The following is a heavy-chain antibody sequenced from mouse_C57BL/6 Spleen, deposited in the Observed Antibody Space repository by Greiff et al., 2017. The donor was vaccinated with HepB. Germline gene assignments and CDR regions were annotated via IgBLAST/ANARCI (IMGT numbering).Heavy chain of an antibody. D-gene: IGHD1-3*01. CDR1: GYTFTGYW. V-gene: IGHV1-9*01. J-gene: IGHJ4*01. Sequence: VQLQQSGAELMKPGASVKLSCKATGYTFTGYWIEGVKQRPGHGLEWIGEILPGSGSTNYNEKFKGKATFTADTSSNTAYMQLSSLTTEDSAIYYWAREGWDLLKTQCAMDYWGQGTSVTVSS. CDR3: AREGWDLLKTQCAMDY. CDR2: ILPGSGST.